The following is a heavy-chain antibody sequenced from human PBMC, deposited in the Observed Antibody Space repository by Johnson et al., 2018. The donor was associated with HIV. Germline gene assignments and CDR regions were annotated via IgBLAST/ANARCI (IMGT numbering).Heavy chain of an antibody. V-gene: IGHV3-53*01. CDR2: IYSGGST. D-gene: IGHD6-13*01. J-gene: IGHJ3*02. Sequence: VQLVESGGGVVQPGRSLRLSCAASGFTVSSNYMSWVRQAPGKGLEWVSVIYSGGSTYYADSAKGRFPISRDNSKNTLYLQMNSLRAEDPAVYYCARMVDSSSWTPDAFDIWGQGTMVTVSS. CDR3: ARMVDSSSWTPDAFDI. CDR1: GFTVSSNY.